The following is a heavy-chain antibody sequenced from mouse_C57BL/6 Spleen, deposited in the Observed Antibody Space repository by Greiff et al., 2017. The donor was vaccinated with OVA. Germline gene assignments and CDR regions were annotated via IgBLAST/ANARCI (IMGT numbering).Heavy chain of an antibody. V-gene: IGHV1-50*01. CDR2: IDPSDSYT. J-gene: IGHJ2*01. Sequence: QVQLKESGAELVKPGASVKLSCKASGYTFTSYWMQWVKQRPGQGLEWIGEIDPSDSYTNYNQKFKGKATLTVDTSSSTAYMQLSSLTSEDSAVYYCASGGYYDYWGQGTTLTVSS. CDR1: GYTFTSYW. D-gene: IGHD2-3*01. CDR3: ASGGYYDY.